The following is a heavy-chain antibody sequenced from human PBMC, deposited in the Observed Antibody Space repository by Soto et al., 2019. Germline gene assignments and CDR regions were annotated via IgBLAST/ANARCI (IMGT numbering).Heavy chain of an antibody. D-gene: IGHD3-10*01. Sequence: QVQLQESGPRLVKPSETLTLKCTVSGGSVSSVKYLWGWIRQPPGKGLEWVASLRYGGANSGPTFYNPPLGGRLTTSLDTSADKASLSLAPVTATDTAVYYCARHDDHRSPPLGFHIWGQGTLVTVSS. CDR1: GGSVSSVKYL. CDR2: LRYGGANSGPT. V-gene: IGHV4-39*01. J-gene: IGHJ3*02. CDR3: ARHDDHRSPPLGFHI.